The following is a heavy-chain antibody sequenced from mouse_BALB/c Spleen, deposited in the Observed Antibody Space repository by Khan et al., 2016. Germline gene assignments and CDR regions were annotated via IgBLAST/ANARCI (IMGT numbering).Heavy chain of an antibody. J-gene: IGHJ3*01. CDR1: GYTFTSYW. Sequence: QVQLQQPGAELARPGASVQLSCKASGYTFTSYWMQWVKQRPGQGLGWIGTIYPGDGDTRYTQTFKGNATLTADTSSSTAYMQLSSLASEDSAVYYCERGDCGRGSAFAYWGLGTLVTVSA. D-gene: IGHD1-1*01. V-gene: IGHV1-87*01. CDR3: ERGDCGRGSAFAY. CDR2: IYPGDGDT.